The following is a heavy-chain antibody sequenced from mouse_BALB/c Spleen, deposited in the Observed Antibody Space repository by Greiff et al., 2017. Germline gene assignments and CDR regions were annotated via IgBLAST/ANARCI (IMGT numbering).Heavy chain of an antibody. J-gene: IGHJ1*01. CDR1: GFDFSRYW. CDR2: INPDSSTI. CDR3: ARKYGNYHWYIDV. Sequence: VEPGGSLKLPCAASGFDFSRYWMSWVRQAPGKGLEWIGEINPDSSTINYTPSLKDKFIISRDNAKNTLYLQMSKVRSEDTALYYCARKYGNYHWYIDVWGAGTTVTVSS. V-gene: IGHV4-1*02. D-gene: IGHD2-10*02.